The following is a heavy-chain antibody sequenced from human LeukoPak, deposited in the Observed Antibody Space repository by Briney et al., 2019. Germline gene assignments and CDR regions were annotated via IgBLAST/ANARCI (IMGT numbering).Heavy chain of an antibody. D-gene: IGHD3-22*01. CDR1: AFTFSSCG. CDR3: AKSEYYDSSGYYEGALYY. J-gene: IGHJ4*02. CDR2: IQYDRTNE. Sequence: GGSLRLSCAASAFTFSSCGMHWVRQAPGKGLEWVAYIQYDRTNEQYAHSVKGRFRISRDNSNNILYLQMNSLRTEDTAVYYCAKSEYYDSSGYYEGALYYWGQGTLVTVSS. V-gene: IGHV3-30*02.